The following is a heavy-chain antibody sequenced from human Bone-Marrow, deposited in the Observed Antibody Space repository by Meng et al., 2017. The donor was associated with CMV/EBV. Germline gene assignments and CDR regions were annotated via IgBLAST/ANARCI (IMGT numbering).Heavy chain of an antibody. CDR2: ISFDGSKK. D-gene: IGHD3-22*01. CDR3: ARGWMTNFYDSGGQKSDD. CDR1: GFTFSYSA. J-gene: IGHJ4*02. V-gene: IGHV3-30-3*01. Sequence: GESLKISCTGSGFTFSYSAIEWVRQAPGKGLEWVAYISFDGSKKYYGDAVKGRFTISRDNSKNTVYLQVRSLRADDTAVYYCARGWMTNFYDSGGQKSDDWGQGTLLTVSS.